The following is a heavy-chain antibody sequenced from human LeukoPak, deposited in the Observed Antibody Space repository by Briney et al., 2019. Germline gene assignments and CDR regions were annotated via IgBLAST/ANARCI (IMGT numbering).Heavy chain of an antibody. CDR1: GYTFTCYY. CDR2: IIPIFGTA. CDR3: ARAYSSGWYGAFDY. Sequence: GASVKVSCKASGYTFTCYYMHWVRQAPGQGLEWMGGIIPIFGTANYAQKFQGRVTITADESTSTAYMELSSLRSEDTAVYYCARAYSSGWYGAFDYWGQGTLVTVSS. V-gene: IGHV1-69*13. D-gene: IGHD6-19*01. J-gene: IGHJ4*02.